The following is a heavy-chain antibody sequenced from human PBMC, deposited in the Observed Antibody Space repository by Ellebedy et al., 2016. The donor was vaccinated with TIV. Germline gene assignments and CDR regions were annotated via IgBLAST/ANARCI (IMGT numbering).Heavy chain of an antibody. D-gene: IGHD5-24*01. CDR1: GYSISSGYY. J-gene: IGHJ4*02. CDR2: ICYSDYT. V-gene: IGHV4-30-4*01. CDR3: ASGRDAYKTGY. Sequence: MPSETLSLTCTVSGYSISSGYYWSWIRQPPGQGLEWIASICYSDYTFYNPSLNSRITISIDTSANQFSLKLNSVTAADTAIYYCASGRDAYKTGYWGQGTLVTVSS.